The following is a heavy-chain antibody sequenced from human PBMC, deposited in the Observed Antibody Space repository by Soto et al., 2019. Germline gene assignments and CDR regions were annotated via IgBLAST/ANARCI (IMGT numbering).Heavy chain of an antibody. J-gene: IGHJ4*02. D-gene: IGHD1-26*01. V-gene: IGHV1-18*01. CDR1: GYIFSNYG. CDR2: ISTYNANT. CDR3: ARASGSYYFDY. Sequence: GASVKVSCKASGYIFSNYGISWVRQAPGQGLEWMGWISTYNANTYYAQKFQGRVTMTTDTSTSTAYMELRSLRSEDTAVYYCARASGSYYFDYWGQGTLVTVSS.